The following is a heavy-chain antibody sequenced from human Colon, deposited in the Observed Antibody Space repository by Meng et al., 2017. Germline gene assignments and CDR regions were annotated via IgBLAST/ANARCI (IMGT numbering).Heavy chain of an antibody. D-gene: IGHD3-10*01. Sequence: QVQLQESGPGLVKPSETLSLTCAVSGGSISNLYYSWIRQPPGKGLEWVGYIYSGGHINYNPSLKSRATISIDTSKNQLSLNLTSVTADDTAVYYCARNWVGGGLLFDPWGQGTLVTVSS. CDR2: IYSGGHI. CDR1: GGSISNLY. V-gene: IGHV4-59*11. CDR3: ARNWVGGGLLFDP. J-gene: IGHJ5*02.